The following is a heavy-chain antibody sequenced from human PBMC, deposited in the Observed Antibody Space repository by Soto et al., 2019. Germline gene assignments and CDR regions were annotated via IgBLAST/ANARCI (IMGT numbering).Heavy chain of an antibody. J-gene: IGHJ4*02. CDR2: IFYSGST. CDR1: GGSISSSSYY. D-gene: IGHD1-26*01. CDR3: ARLFRLSGGYSVY. Sequence: QLQLQESGPGLVKPSETLSLTCTVSGGSISSSSYYWGWIRQPPGKGLEWIGSIFYSGSTYYNPSRTCRVTISVATSKHQLSLKLSSATAADTAVSYRARLFRLSGGYSVYLGQGTLVTVSS. V-gene: IGHV4-39*01.